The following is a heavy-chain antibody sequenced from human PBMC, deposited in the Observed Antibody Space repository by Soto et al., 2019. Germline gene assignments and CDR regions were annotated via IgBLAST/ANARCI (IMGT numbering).Heavy chain of an antibody. V-gene: IGHV4-31*03. CDR3: AGLMDGDYRYYFDY. Sequence: QVQLQESGPGLVKPSQTLSLTCTVSGGSISSGGYYWSWIRQHPGKGLEWIGYIYYSGSTYYNPSLKGRVTISVDTSKNEFSLKLSSVTAADTAVYYCAGLMDGDYRYYFDYWGQGTLVTVSS. CDR1: GGSISSGGYY. D-gene: IGHD4-17*01. CDR2: IYYSGST. J-gene: IGHJ4*02.